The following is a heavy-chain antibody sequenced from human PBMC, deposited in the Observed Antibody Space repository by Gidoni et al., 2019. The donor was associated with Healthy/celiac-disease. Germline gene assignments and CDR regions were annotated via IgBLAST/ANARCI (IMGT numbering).Heavy chain of an antibody. V-gene: IGHV1-18*04. CDR2: ISAYNGNT. CDR3: ARDIGINIAVAGTWGECDY. J-gene: IGHJ4*02. D-gene: IGHD6-19*01. Sequence: QVQLVQSGAEVKKPGASVKVSCKASGYTFTSYGISWVRQAPGQGLEWMGWISAYNGNTNYAQKLQGRVTMTTDTSTSTAYMELRSLRSDDTAVYYCARDIGINIAVAGTWGECDYWGQGTLVTVSS. CDR1: GYTFTSYG.